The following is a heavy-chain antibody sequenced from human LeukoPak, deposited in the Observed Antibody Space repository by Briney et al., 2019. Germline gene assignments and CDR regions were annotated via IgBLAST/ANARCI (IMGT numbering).Heavy chain of an antibody. D-gene: IGHD3-10*01. J-gene: IGHJ6*03. CDR3: ARLFFGGTNNYYYYYYMDV. CDR1: GGSFSGYY. V-gene: IGHV4-34*01. CDR2: INHSGST. Sequence: SETLSLTCAVYGGSFSGYYWSWIRQPPGKGLEWIGEINHSGSTNYNPSLKSRVTISVDTSKNQFSLKLSSVTAADTAVYYCARLFFGGTNNYYYYYYMDVWGEGTTVTISS.